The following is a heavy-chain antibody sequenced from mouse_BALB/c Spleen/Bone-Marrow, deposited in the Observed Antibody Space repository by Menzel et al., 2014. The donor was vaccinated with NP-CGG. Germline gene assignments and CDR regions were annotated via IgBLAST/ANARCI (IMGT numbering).Heavy chain of an antibody. CDR1: GFAFSSYD. CDR2: ISSGGSYT. V-gene: IGHV5-9*02. Sequence: EVKVVESGGGLVKPGGSLKLSCAASGFAFSSYDMSWVRQTPEKRLEWVATISSGGSYTYYPDSVKGRFTISRDNARNTLYLQMSSLRSEDTALYYCARHPYYGNYPAWFAYWGQGTLVTVPA. CDR3: ARHPYYGNYPAWFAY. J-gene: IGHJ3*01. D-gene: IGHD2-10*01.